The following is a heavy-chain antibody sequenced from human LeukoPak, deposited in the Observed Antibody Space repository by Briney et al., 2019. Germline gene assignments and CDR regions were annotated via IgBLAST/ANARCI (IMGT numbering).Heavy chain of an antibody. CDR2: IYTSGST. CDR1: GGSISSGGYY. Sequence: SQTLSLTCTVSGGSISSGGYYWSWIRQPAGKGLEWIGRIYTSGSTNYNPSLKSRVTISVDTSKNQFSLKLSSVTAADTAVYYCARDNPWYFDLWGRGTLVTVSS. D-gene: IGHD1-14*01. V-gene: IGHV4-61*02. CDR3: ARDNPWYFDL. J-gene: IGHJ2*01.